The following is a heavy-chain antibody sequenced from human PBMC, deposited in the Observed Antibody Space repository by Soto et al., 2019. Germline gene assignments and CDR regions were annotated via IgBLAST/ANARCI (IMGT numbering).Heavy chain of an antibody. D-gene: IGHD5-12*01. V-gene: IGHV4-34*01. J-gene: IGHJ5*02. CDR1: GGSFSGYY. CDR2: INHSGST. CDR3: ARVELRSNWFDP. Sequence: SETLSLTCAVYGGSFSGYYWSWIRQPPGKGLEWIGEINHSGSTNYNPSLKSRVTISVDTSKNQFSLKLSSVTAADTAVYYCARVELRSNWFDPWGQGTLVTVPS.